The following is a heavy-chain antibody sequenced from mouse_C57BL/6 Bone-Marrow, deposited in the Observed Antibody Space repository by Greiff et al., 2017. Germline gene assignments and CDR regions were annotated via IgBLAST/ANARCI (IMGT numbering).Heavy chain of an antibody. Sequence: VQLQQSDAELVKPGASVKISCKVSGYTFTDHTIHWMKQRPEQGLEWIGYIYPRDGSTKYNEKFKGKATLTADKSSSTAYMQLNSLTSEDSAVYFGARAYYGSSYKNWYFDVWGTGTTVTVSS. V-gene: IGHV1-78*01. CDR1: GYTFTDHT. J-gene: IGHJ1*03. CDR3: ARAYYGSSYKNWYFDV. CDR2: IYPRDGST. D-gene: IGHD1-1*01.